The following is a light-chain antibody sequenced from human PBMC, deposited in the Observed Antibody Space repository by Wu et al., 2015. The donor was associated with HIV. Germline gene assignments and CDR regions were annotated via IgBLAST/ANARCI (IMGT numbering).Light chain of an antibody. CDR3: QQYNKWPR. CDR1: QSVSGD. J-gene: IGKJ1*01. CDR2: DTS. Sequence: EVQLTQSPATLSVSPGERATLSCRTSQSVSGDLAWYQQKPGQAPRLLIYDTSTRATAVPARFSGSGSETEFTLTISSLQSEDFAIYFCQQYNKWPRFGQGTKVEIK. V-gene: IGKV3-15*01.